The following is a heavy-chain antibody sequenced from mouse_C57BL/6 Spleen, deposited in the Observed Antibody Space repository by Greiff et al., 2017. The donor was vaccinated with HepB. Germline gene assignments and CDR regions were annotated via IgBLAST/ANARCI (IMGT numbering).Heavy chain of an antibody. D-gene: IGHD2-3*01. V-gene: IGHV1-81*01. Sequence: VQLVESGAELARPGASVKLSCKASGYTFTSYGISWVKQRTGQGLEWIGEIYPRSGNTYYNEKFKGKATLTADKSSSTAYMELRSLTSEDSAVYFCEAIYDGYYGYFEVWGTGTTVTVSS. CDR1: GYTFTSYG. CDR2: IYPRSGNT. CDR3: EAIYDGYYGYFEV. J-gene: IGHJ1*03.